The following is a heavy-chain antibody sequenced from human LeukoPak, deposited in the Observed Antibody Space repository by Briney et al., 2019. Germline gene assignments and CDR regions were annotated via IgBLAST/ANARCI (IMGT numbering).Heavy chain of an antibody. CDR3: ARDWSSGWYLGNWFDP. D-gene: IGHD6-19*01. V-gene: IGHV3-23*01. CDR1: GFTFSSHA. J-gene: IGHJ5*02. Sequence: GGSLRLSCAASGFTFSSHAMSWVRRAPGKGLEWVSGLIENGATTYYADSVKGRFTISRDNSKNTLYLQMNSLRAEDTAVYYCARDWSSGWYLGNWFDPWGQGTLVTVSS. CDR2: LIENGATT.